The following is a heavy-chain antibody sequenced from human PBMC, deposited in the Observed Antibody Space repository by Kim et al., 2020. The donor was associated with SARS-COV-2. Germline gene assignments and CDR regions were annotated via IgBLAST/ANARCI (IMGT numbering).Heavy chain of an antibody. CDR3: ATDQSYCDFWSGYYTGLDY. Sequence: GGSLRLSCAASGFTFSSYAMSWVRQAPGKGLEWVSAISGSGGSTYYADSVKGRFTISRDNSKNTLYLQMNSLRAEDTAVYYCATDQSYCDFWSGYYTGLDYWGQGTLVTVSS. CDR1: GFTFSSYA. D-gene: IGHD3-3*01. CDR2: ISGSGGST. V-gene: IGHV3-23*01. J-gene: IGHJ4*02.